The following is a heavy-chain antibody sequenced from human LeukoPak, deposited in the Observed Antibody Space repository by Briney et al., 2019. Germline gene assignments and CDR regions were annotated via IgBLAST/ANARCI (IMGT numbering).Heavy chain of an antibody. CDR3: ARGSRHKWELRGSYFDY. V-gene: IGHV1-69*05. J-gene: IGHJ4*02. Sequence: ASVKVSCKASGGTFSSYAISWVRQAPGQGLEWMGGIIPIFGTANYAQKFQGRVTITTDESTSTAYMELSSLRSEDTAVYYCARGSRHKWELRGSYFDYWGQGTLVTVSS. D-gene: IGHD1-26*01. CDR1: GGTFSSYA. CDR2: IIPIFGTA.